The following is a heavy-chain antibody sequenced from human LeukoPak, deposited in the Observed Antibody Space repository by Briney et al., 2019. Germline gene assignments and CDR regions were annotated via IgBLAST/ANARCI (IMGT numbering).Heavy chain of an antibody. CDR1: GFTFSSYW. Sequence: PGGSLRLSCTASGFTFSSYWMNWVRQAPGTGLEWVANINQDGTTKCYLDSVKGRFTISRDNAKNSLFLQMNSLRVEDTAVYYCARVFRPSLTVFIIRGAFDIWGQGTMVTVSS. CDR2: INQDGTTK. CDR3: ARVFRPSLTVFIIRGAFDI. D-gene: IGHD3-3*01. V-gene: IGHV3-7*01. J-gene: IGHJ3*02.